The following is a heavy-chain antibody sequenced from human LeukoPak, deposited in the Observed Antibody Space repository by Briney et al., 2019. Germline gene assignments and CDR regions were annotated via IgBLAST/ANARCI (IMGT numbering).Heavy chain of an antibody. Sequence: GGSLRLSCAASGFTFSSYAMHWVRQAPGKGLEWVAVISYDGSNKYYADSVKGRFTISRDNSKNTLYLQMNSLRAEDTAVYYCARVWEYQLPHDYYYMDVWGKGTTVTVPS. CDR2: ISYDGSNK. CDR3: ARVWEYQLPHDYYYMDV. J-gene: IGHJ6*03. V-gene: IGHV3-30-3*01. CDR1: GFTFSSYA. D-gene: IGHD2-2*01.